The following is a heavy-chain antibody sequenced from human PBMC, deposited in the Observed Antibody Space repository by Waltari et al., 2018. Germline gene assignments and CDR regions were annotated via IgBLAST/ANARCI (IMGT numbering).Heavy chain of an antibody. V-gene: IGHV4-34*01. CDR2: INHSGST. CDR1: GGSFSGYY. D-gene: IGHD5-18*01. CDR3: ARERARGYSYGYSTGYNWFDP. Sequence: QVQLQQWGAGLLKPSETLSLTCAVYGGSFSGYYWSWIRQPPGKGLEWIGEINHSGSTNNIPSLKSGVTISVDTSKNQFSLKLSSVTAADTAVYYCARERARGYSYGYSTGYNWFDPWGQGTLVTVSS. J-gene: IGHJ5*02.